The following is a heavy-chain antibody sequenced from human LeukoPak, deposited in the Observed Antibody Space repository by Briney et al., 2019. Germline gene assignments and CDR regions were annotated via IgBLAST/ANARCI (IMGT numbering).Heavy chain of an antibody. J-gene: IGHJ4*02. V-gene: IGHV3-73*01. CDR3: TRLRGEKASGDY. CDR1: GFTFSGSA. CDR2: IRSKTNNYAT. D-gene: IGHD3-10*01. Sequence: GGSLRLSCAASGFTFSGSAMHWVRQASGKGLEWVGRIRSKTNNYATEYAVSVEGRFTISRDDSKNTVYLQMNSLKTEDTAVYYCTRLRGEKASGDYWGQGTLVTVSS.